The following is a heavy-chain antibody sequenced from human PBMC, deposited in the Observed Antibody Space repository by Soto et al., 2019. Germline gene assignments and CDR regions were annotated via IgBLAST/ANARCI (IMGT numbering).Heavy chain of an antibody. D-gene: IGHD6-19*01. CDR2: INHSGSS. CDR1: GGSFSGYY. J-gene: IGHJ4*02. V-gene: IGHV4-34*01. Sequence: QVQLQQWGAGLLKPSETLSLTCAVYGGSFSGYYWSWIRQPPGKGLEWTGEINHSGSSNYKPSLKSRVTISVDTSKNQFSLKLSSVTAADTAVYYCARGLYSSGRFDYWGQGTLVTVSS. CDR3: ARGLYSSGRFDY.